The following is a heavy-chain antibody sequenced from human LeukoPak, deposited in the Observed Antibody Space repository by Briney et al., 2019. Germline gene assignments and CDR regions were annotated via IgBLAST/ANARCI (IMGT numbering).Heavy chain of an antibody. CDR3: ARDKGYDFWSGYSGY. CDR2: ISWNSGSI. J-gene: IGHJ4*02. CDR1: GFTFDDYA. D-gene: IGHD3-3*01. Sequence: GGSLRLSCAASGFTFDDYAMHWVRQAPGKGLEWVSGISWNSGSIGYADSVKGRFTISRDNAKNSLYLQLNSLRAEDTAVYYCARDKGYDFWSGYSGYWGQGTLVTVSS. V-gene: IGHV3-9*01.